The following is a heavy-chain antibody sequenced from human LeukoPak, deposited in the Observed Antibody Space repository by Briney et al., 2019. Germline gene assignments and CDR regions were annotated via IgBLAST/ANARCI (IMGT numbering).Heavy chain of an antibody. CDR1: GGSISSSSYY. CDR2: IYYSGST. Sequence: SETLSLTCTVSGGSISSSSYYWGWIRQPPGKGLEWIGSIYYSGSTYYNPSLKSRVTISVDTSKNQFSLKLSSVTAADTAVYYCASNLLIPPGVGATLQDAFDIWGQGTMVTVSS. CDR3: ASNLLIPPGVGATLQDAFDI. J-gene: IGHJ3*02. D-gene: IGHD1-26*01. V-gene: IGHV4-39*07.